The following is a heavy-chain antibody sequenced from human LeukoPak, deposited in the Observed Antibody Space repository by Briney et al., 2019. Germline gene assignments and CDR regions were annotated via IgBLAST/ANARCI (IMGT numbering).Heavy chain of an antibody. D-gene: IGHD4-17*01. CDR3: ARYYGDYVQDY. CDR2: ISSSSSPI. CDR1: GFTFSSYS. V-gene: IGHV3-48*01. J-gene: IGHJ4*02. Sequence: SGGSLRLSCAASGFTFSSYSMNWVRQAPGKGLEWLSYISSSSSPIYYADSVKGRFTLSRDNAKNSLYLQMNSLRAEDTAVYYCARYYGDYVQDYWGQGTLVTVSS.